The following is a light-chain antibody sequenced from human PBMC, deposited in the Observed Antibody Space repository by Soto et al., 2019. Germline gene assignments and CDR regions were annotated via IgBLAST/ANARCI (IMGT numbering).Light chain of an antibody. J-gene: IGKJ2*01. CDR2: AAS. CDR3: QQSYSTPYT. CDR1: QSISSY. V-gene: IGKV1-39*01. Sequence: DIQMTKSPSSLSASVGDRVTITCRASQSISSYLNWYQQKPGKAPKLLIYAASSLQSGVPSRFSGSGSGTDFTLTISSLQPEYFATYYCQQSYSTPYTFGQGTKLEIK.